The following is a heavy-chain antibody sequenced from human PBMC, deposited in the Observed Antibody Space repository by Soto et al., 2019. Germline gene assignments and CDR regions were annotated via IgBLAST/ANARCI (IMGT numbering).Heavy chain of an antibody. J-gene: IGHJ5*02. CDR1: GGSISRYF. CDR3: AHFSDLEWFDP. CDR2: IFYTGST. Sequence: QVQLQESGPGLVRPSETLSLTCTVSGGSISRYFWSWIRQSPGKGLEWIGYIFYTGSTTYKPSLKSRVTISIDTSKNQFSLKLSSLTAADTAVYYCAHFSDLEWFDPWGQGTLVTVSS. V-gene: IGHV4-59*01. D-gene: IGHD2-21*01.